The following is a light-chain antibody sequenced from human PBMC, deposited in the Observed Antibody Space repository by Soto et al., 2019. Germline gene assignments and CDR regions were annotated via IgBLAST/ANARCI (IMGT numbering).Light chain of an antibody. CDR1: SSDVGGYNY. Sequence: QSALTQPASVSGSPGQSITISCTGTSSDVGGYNYVSWYQQHPGKAPKLMTYEVSKRPSGVPDRFSGSKSGNTATLTVSGLQAEDAADYYCASYAGRNDFYIFGNGTKVTV. V-gene: IGLV2-8*01. CDR2: EVS. J-gene: IGLJ1*01. CDR3: ASYAGRNDFYI.